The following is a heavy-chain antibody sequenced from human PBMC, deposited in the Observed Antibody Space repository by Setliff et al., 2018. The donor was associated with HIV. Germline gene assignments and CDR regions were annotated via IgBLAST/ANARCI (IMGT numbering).Heavy chain of an antibody. CDR3: AHNINWGSDWYFDL. D-gene: IGHD7-27*01. J-gene: IGHJ2*01. Sequence: SGPTLVNPTETLTLTCSVSGFSLSTNRVGVGWIRQPPGKALEWLALIYWDDDKRYSPSLKSRLTITKGTSKNQVVLTMTNMDPVDTATYYCAHNINWGSDWYFDLWGRGTLVTVSS. CDR1: GFSLSTNRVG. V-gene: IGHV2-5*02. CDR2: IYWDDDK.